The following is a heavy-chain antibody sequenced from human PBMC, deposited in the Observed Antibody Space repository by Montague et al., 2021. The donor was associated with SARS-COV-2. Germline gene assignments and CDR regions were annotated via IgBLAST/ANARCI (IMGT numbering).Heavy chain of an antibody. V-gene: IGHV3-23*01. Sequence: SLRLSCAASGFTFSSYAMSWVRQAPGKGLEWVSAISGSGGSTYYADSVKGRFTISGDNSKNTLYLQMNSLRAEDTAVYYCAKGRTVVATISSFDYWGQGTLVTVSS. CDR3: AKGRTVVATISSFDY. CDR2: ISGSGGST. CDR1: GFTFSSYA. J-gene: IGHJ4*02. D-gene: IGHD5-12*01.